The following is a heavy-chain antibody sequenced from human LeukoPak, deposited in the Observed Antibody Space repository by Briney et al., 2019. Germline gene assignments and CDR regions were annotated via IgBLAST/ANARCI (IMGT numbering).Heavy chain of an antibody. V-gene: IGHV3-30*01. CDR2: ISYDGSNK. CDR1: GFTFSSYA. CDR3: AAAKNYYYYYMDL. D-gene: IGHD2-15*01. Sequence: GGSLRLSCAASGFTFSSYAMHWVRQAPGKGLEWVAVISYDGSNKYYADSVKGRFTISRDNSKNTLYLQMNSLRAEDTAVYYCAAAKNYYYYYMDLWGKGTTVTVSS. J-gene: IGHJ6*03.